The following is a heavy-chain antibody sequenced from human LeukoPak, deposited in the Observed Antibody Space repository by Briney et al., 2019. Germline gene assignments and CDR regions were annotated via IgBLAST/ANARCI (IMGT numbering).Heavy chain of an antibody. D-gene: IGHD4-17*01. CDR3: ARHTTFTVTTFDY. J-gene: IGHJ4*02. CDR2: IYYSGST. CDR1: GGSSSSYY. V-gene: IGHV4-59*08. Sequence: PSETLSLTCTVSGGSSSSYYWSWIRQHPGKGLEWIGYIYYSGSTYYNPSLKSRVTISVDTSKNQFSLKLSSVTAADTAVYYCARHTTFTVTTFDYWGQGTLVTVSS.